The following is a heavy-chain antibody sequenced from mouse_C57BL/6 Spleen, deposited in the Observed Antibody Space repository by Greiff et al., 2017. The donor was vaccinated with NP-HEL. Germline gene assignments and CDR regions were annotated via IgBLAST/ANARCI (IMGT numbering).Heavy chain of an antibody. CDR2: IYPGSGNT. D-gene: IGHD2-4*01. V-gene: IGHV1-76*01. J-gene: IGHJ3*01. Sequence: VQLQQSGAELVRPGASVKLSCKASGYTFTDYYINWVKQRPGQGLEWIARIYPGSGNTYYNEKFKGKATLTAEKSSSTAYMQLSSLTSEDSAVYFCARWDYDRAYWGQGTLVTVSA. CDR3: ARWDYDRAY. CDR1: GYTFTDYY.